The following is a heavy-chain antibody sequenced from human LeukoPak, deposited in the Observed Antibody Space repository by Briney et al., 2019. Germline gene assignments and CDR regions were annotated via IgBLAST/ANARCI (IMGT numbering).Heavy chain of an antibody. V-gene: IGHV4-59*12. CDR3: ARDLGSWTPGY. D-gene: IGHD6-13*01. J-gene: IGHJ4*02. Sequence: SETLSLTCTVSGGSISSYYWSWIRQPPGKGLEWIGYIYYSGSTNYNPSLKSRVTISVDTSKNQFSLKLSSVTAADTAVYYCARDLGSWTPGYWGQGTLVTVSS. CDR2: IYYSGST. CDR1: GGSISSYY.